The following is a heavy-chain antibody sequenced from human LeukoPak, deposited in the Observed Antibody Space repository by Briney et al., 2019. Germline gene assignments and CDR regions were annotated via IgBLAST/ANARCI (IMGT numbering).Heavy chain of an antibody. V-gene: IGHV3-30*18. CDR1: GFTFSSYG. D-gene: IGHD6-13*01. CDR3: AKEVWVEQQLGYFDY. Sequence: GGSLRLSCAASGFTFSSYGMLWVRQAPGKGLDWVAVISYDGSNKYYADSVKGRFTISRDNSKNTLYLQMNSLRAEDTAVYYCAKEVWVEQQLGYFDYWGQGTLVTVSS. CDR2: ISYDGSNK. J-gene: IGHJ4*02.